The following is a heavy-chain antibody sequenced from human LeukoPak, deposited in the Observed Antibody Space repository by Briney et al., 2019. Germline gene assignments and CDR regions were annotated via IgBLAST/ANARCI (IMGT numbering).Heavy chain of an antibody. Sequence: ASVKVSCKASGYTFTGYYMHWVRQAPGQGLEWMGRINPNSGGTNYAQKFQGRVTMTRDTSISTAYMELSRLRSDDTAVYYCASERSYGDYYYCYGMDVWGQGTTVTVSS. J-gene: IGHJ6*02. CDR1: GYTFTGYY. CDR3: ASERSYGDYYYCYGMDV. V-gene: IGHV1-2*06. CDR2: INPNSGGT. D-gene: IGHD4-17*01.